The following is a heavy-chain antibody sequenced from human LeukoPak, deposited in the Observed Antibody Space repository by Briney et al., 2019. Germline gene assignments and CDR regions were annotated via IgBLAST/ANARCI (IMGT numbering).Heavy chain of an antibody. Sequence: PGGSLRLSCAASGFTVSSNYMSWVRQAPGKGLEWVSAISGSGGSTYYADSVKGRFTISRDNSKNTLYLQMNSLRAEDTAVYYCAVRQWLVRSGNYWGQGTLVTVSS. J-gene: IGHJ4*02. CDR1: GFTVSSNY. CDR3: AVRQWLVRSGNY. CDR2: ISGSGGST. V-gene: IGHV3-23*01. D-gene: IGHD6-19*01.